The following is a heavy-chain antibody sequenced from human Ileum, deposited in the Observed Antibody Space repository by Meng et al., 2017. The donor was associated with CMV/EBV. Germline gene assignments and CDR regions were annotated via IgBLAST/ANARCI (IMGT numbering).Heavy chain of an antibody. CDR2: KTPNSGNT. Sequence: ASVKVSCKASGYTFTSYDINWVRQATGQGLEWMGWKTPNSGNTGYTQNFQGRVTMTRNTSTSTVYMVLSGLRSEGTTVYYCARRRRGSSWGDFDYWGQGTLVTVSS. V-gene: IGHV1-8*01. D-gene: IGHD6-6*01. CDR3: ARRRRGSSWGDFDY. CDR1: GYTFTSYD. J-gene: IGHJ4*02.